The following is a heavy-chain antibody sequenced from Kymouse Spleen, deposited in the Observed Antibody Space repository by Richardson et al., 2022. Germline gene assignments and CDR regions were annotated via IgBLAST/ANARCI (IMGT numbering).Heavy chain of an antibody. J-gene: IGHJ6*02. CDR3: ASSMVRGVGYYYGMDV. CDR1: GGSFSGYY. Sequence: QVQLQQWGAGLLKPSETLSLTCAVYGGSFSGYYWSWIRQPPGKGLEWIGEINHSGSTNYNPSLKSRVTISVDTSKNQFSLKLSSVTAADTAVYYCASSMVRGVGYYYGMDVWGQGTTVTVSS. D-gene: IGHD3-10*01. V-gene: IGHV4-34*01. CDR2: INHSGST.